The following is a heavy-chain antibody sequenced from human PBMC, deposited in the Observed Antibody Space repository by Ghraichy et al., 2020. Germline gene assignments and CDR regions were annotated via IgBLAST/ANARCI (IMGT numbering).Heavy chain of an antibody. J-gene: IGHJ4*02. CDR3: TTSTQNVY. CDR2: IKSKVDGGTT. CDR1: GFTFSDAW. Sequence: GESLNISCAASGFTFSDAWMSWVRQAPGKGLEWVGRIKSKVDGGTTDYAAPVKGRFTISRDDSKTTLYLQMNSLKTEDTAVYYCTTSTQNVYWGQGTLVTVSS. V-gene: IGHV3-15*01.